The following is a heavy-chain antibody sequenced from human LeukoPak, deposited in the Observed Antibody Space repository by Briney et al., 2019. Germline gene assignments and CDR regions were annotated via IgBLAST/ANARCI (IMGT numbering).Heavy chain of an antibody. CDR2: IYPGDSDA. V-gene: IGHV5-51*01. CDR3: ARRRDLYSGSYYPFDY. D-gene: IGHD1-26*01. CDR1: GYIFTSYW. J-gene: IGHJ4*02. Sequence: GESLKISCKGSGYIFTSYWIGWVRQMPGKGLKWMGIIYPGDSDARYSPSFQGQVTISADKSVSPAYLQWSSLKASDTAMYYCARRRDLYSGSYYPFDYWGQGTLVTVSS.